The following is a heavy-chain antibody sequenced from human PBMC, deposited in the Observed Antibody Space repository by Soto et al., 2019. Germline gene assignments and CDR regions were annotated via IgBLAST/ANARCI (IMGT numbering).Heavy chain of an antibody. Sequence: PGESLKISCMGSGYTFNSHWIGWVRQMPGKGLERKGIIDPGDSDTRYSPYVQGLVTISADESNRTAYLQWNSLKASGTAKYYGVRVGLVGSNSQTNAWFVPWGPGTLVTVSS. CDR1: GYTFNSHW. V-gene: IGHV5-51*01. CDR3: VRVGLVGSNSQTNAWFVP. D-gene: IGHD2-8*02. CDR2: IDPGDSDT. J-gene: IGHJ5*01.